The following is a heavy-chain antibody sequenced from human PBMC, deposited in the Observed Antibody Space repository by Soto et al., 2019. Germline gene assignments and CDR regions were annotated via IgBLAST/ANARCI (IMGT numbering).Heavy chain of an antibody. V-gene: IGHV4-4*02. Sequence: SETLSLTCAVSGCSISSSDWWSWVRQPPGKGLEWIGEIYYSGSTYYNPSLKSRVTISVDTSKNQFSLKLSSVTAADTAVYYCAREKYDFWSGSSASAMDVWGQGTTVTVSS. D-gene: IGHD3-3*01. CDR2: IYYSGST. J-gene: IGHJ6*02. CDR3: AREKYDFWSGSSASAMDV. CDR1: GCSISSSDW.